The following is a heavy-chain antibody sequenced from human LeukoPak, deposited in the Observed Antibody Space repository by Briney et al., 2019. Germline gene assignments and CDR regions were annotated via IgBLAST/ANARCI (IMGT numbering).Heavy chain of an antibody. V-gene: IGHV4-59*01. D-gene: IGHD3-22*01. CDR2: IYYSGST. CDR3: AGVHRRSGYLFDY. Sequence: PSETLSLTCTVSGGSISSYYWSWIRQPPGKGLEWIGYIYYSGSTNYNPSLKSRVTISVDTSKNQFSLKLSSVTAADTAVYYCAGVHRRSGYLFDYWGQGTLVTVSS. CDR1: GGSISSYY. J-gene: IGHJ4*02.